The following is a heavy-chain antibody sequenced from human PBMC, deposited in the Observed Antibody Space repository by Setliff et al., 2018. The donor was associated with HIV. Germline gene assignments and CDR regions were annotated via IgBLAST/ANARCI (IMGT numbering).Heavy chain of an antibody. CDR3: ARGTRVGANDAFDI. Sequence: ASVKVSCKASGYTFTNYYIHWVRQAPGQGLEWMGRINPNSGGTKYAQMCQGRVTMTRDTSTSKAYMELSRLRSDDTAVYYCARGTRVGANDAFDIWGQGTMVTVSS. V-gene: IGHV1-2*06. J-gene: IGHJ3*02. CDR2: INPNSGGT. D-gene: IGHD1-26*01. CDR1: GYTFTNYY.